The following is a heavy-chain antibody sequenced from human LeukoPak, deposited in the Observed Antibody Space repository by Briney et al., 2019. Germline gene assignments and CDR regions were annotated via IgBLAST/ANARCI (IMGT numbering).Heavy chain of an antibody. CDR3: ARETSQKGAHYMDV. V-gene: IGHV4-59*01. CDR2: IYYSGST. CDR1: GGSISSYY. J-gene: IGHJ6*03. Sequence: KPSETLSLTCTVSGGSISSYYWSWTRQPPGKGLKWIGYIYYSGSTSYSPSLRSRVTISVDTSKNQFSLKLSSVTAADAAVYYCARETSQKGAHYMDVWGKGTTVTISS. D-gene: IGHD3-16*01.